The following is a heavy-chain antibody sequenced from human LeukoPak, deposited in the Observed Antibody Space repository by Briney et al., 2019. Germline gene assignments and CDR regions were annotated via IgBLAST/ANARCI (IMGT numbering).Heavy chain of an antibody. Sequence: EASVEVSCKASGGTFSSYAISWVRQAPGQGLEWMGRIIPILGIANYAQKFQGRVTITADKSTSTAYMELSSLRSEDTAVYYCARNRDYYDSSGTLWYDAFDIWGQGTMVTVSS. V-gene: IGHV1-69*04. D-gene: IGHD3-22*01. CDR1: GGTFSSYA. J-gene: IGHJ3*02. CDR2: IIPILGIA. CDR3: ARNRDYYDSSGTLWYDAFDI.